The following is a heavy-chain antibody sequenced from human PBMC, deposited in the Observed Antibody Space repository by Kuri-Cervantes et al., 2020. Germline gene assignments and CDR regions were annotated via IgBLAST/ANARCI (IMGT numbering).Heavy chain of an antibody. CDR1: GFTFSTYS. CDR2: ISSGSSTT. Sequence: GGSLRLSCAASGFTFSTYSMNWARQAPGEGLEWVAYISSGSSTTYYADSVKGRFSISRDNAKNSLYLQMNSLRAGDTAVYYCARGGYSGYSKEYYFDYWGQGILVTVSS. CDR3: ARGGYSGYSKEYYFDY. J-gene: IGHJ4*02. V-gene: IGHV3-48*01. D-gene: IGHD3-22*01.